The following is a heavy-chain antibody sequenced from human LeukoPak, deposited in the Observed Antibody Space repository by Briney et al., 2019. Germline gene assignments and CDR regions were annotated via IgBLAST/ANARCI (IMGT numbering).Heavy chain of an antibody. CDR2: IYYSGST. CDR3: ASIMVRGVTGDY. J-gene: IGHJ4*02. D-gene: IGHD3-10*01. CDR1: GGSISSSSYY. V-gene: IGHV4-39*01. Sequence: PSETLSLTCTVSGGSISSSSYYWGWIRQPPGKGLEWIGSIYYSGSTYYNPSLKSRVTISVDTSKNQFSLKLSSVTAADTAVYYCASIMVRGVTGDYWGRGTLVTVSS.